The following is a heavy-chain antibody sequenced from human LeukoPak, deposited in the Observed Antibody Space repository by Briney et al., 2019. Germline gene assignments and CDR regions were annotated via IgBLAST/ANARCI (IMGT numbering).Heavy chain of an antibody. CDR1: GYTFVGYY. J-gene: IGHJ4*02. CDR2: IDPYTGNT. Sequence: GASVTVSYKASGYTFVGYYLHLGRQAPGQGLEWRAWIDPYTGNTHYAQKFQGRITVTRDTSISTTYMELSWLTSDDTALYYCARFHYYDSSGLGYWGQGTLVSVSS. V-gene: IGHV1-2*02. D-gene: IGHD3-22*01. CDR3: ARFHYYDSSGLGY.